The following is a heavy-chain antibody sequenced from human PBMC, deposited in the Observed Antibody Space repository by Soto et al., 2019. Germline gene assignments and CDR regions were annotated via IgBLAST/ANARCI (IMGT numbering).Heavy chain of an antibody. CDR1: GYTFTSYD. Sequence: QVQLVQSGAEVKKPGASVKVSCKASGYTFTSYDINWVRQATGQGLEWMGWMNPNSGNTGYAQKFQGRVTMTRNTSISTAYRGLSSRRSEDTAVYSGERGPFCSSTSGRATYYYYGRAVGGKGTTFPVSS. D-gene: IGHD2-2*01. CDR3: ERGPFCSSTSGRATYYYYGRAV. J-gene: IGHJ6*04. CDR2: MNPNSGNT. V-gene: IGHV1-8*01.